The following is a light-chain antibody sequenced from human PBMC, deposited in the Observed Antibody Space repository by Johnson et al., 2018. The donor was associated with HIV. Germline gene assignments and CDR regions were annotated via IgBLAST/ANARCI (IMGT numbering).Light chain of an antibody. Sequence: QSVLTQPPSMSAAPGQRVTISCSGSSSNIGNNYVSWYQQVPGAAPKLLIYDNNRRPSGIPDRFSGSKSGTSATLCITGLQTGDEADYYCGTWDSSLSAYVFGTGTKVTVL. CDR1: SSNIGNNY. CDR2: DNN. J-gene: IGLJ1*01. V-gene: IGLV1-51*01. CDR3: GTWDSSLSAYV.